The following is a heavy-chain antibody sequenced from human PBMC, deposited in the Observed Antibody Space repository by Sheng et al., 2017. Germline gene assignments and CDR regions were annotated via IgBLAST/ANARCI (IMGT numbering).Heavy chain of an antibody. V-gene: IGHV4-39*07. D-gene: IGHD2-15*01. J-gene: IGHJ4*02. CDR3: ARKGIAALKGFFDY. CDR1: GGSISSSSYY. CDR2: IYYSGST. Sequence: QLQLQESGPGLVKPSETLSLTCTVSGGSISSSSYYWGWIRQPPGKGLEWIGSIYYSGSTYYNPSLKSRVTISVDTSKNQFSLKLSSVTAADTAVYYCARKGIAALKGFFDYWGQGTLVTVSS.